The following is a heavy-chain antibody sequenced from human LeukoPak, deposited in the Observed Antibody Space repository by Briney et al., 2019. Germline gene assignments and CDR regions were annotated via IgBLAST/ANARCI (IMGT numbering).Heavy chain of an antibody. CDR1: GGTFSSYA. CDR2: IIPIFGTA. Sequence: ASVKVSCKASGGTFSSYAISWVRQAPGQGLEWMGGIIPIFGTANYAQKFQGRVTITADKSTSTAYMELSSLRSEDTAVYYCARDPIVEAPRGEMGDYWGQGTLVTVSS. D-gene: IGHD1-26*01. V-gene: IGHV1-69*06. CDR3: ARDPIVEAPRGEMGDY. J-gene: IGHJ4*02.